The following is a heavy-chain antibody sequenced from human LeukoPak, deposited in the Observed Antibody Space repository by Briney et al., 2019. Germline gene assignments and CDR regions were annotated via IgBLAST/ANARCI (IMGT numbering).Heavy chain of an antibody. Sequence: SETPSLTCTVSGGSISSYYWSWIRQPPGKGLEWIGYIYYSGSTNYNPSLKSRVTISVDTSKNQFSLKLSSVTAADTAVYYCARGRPRSIFGVGYNWFDPWGQGTLVTVSS. D-gene: IGHD3-3*01. V-gene: IGHV4-59*01. CDR3: ARGRPRSIFGVGYNWFDP. CDR1: GGSISSYY. J-gene: IGHJ5*02. CDR2: IYYSGST.